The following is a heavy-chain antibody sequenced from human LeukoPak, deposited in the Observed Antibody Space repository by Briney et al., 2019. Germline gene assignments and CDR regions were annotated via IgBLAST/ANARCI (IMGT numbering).Heavy chain of an antibody. CDR3: ARGMYYYDSSGYWSSWFDP. CDR2: TYYRSKWYN. Sequence: SQTLSLTCAISGDSVSSNSAAWNWVRQSPSRGLEWLGRTYYRSKWYNDYAVSVKSRITFNPDTSKNQFSLQLNSVTPEDTAVYYCARGMYYYDSSGYWSSWFDPWGQGTLVTVSS. V-gene: IGHV6-1*01. J-gene: IGHJ5*02. CDR1: GDSVSSNSAA. D-gene: IGHD3-22*01.